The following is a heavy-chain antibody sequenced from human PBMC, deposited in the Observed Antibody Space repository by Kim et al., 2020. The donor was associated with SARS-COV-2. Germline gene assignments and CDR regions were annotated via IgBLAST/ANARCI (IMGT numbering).Heavy chain of an antibody. CDR3: AKGSSNWYPRDWFDP. J-gene: IGHJ5*02. D-gene: IGHD6-13*01. V-gene: IGHV3-23*01. Sequence: ADAVEDRFTISRDDSKNTLYLQMNRLRVEDTAVYYCAKGSSNWYPRDWFDPWGQGTLVIVSS.